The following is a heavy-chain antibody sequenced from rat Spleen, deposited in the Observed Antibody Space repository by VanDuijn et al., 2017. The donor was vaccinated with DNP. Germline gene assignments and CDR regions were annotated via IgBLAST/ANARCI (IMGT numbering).Heavy chain of an antibody. CDR1: GFTFSDYN. Sequence: EVQLVESGGGVVQSGRSLKVSCAASGFTFSDYNMAWVRQAPKKGLEWVATITYDGSKTYYRDSVRGRFTISRDNVKSTLYLQMDSLRSEDTATYYCATFEGRDAWGQGTSVTVSS. V-gene: IGHV5S10*01. CDR3: ATFEGRDA. D-gene: IGHD1-11*01. CDR2: ITYDGSKT. J-gene: IGHJ4*01.